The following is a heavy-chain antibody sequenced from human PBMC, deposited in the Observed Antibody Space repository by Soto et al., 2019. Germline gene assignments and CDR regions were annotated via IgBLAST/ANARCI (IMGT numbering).Heavy chain of an antibody. CDR2: ISYDGSNK. D-gene: IGHD5-18*01. V-gene: IGHV3-30-3*01. Sequence: GGSLRLSCAASGFTFSSYAMHWVRQAPGKGLEWVAVISYDGSNKYYADSVKGRFTISRDNSKNTLYLQMNSLRAEDTAVYYCASSWDTGDVSDYWGQGTLVTVSS. CDR1: GFTFSSYA. J-gene: IGHJ4*02. CDR3: ASSWDTGDVSDY.